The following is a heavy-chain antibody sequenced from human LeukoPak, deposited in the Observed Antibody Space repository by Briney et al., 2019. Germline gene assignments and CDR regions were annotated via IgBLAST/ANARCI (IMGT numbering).Heavy chain of an antibody. Sequence: ASVKDSFKASGYTLTSYAIIWVRQAPGQGLEWVGWISANNGNKNYAQKLQGRVTMTTDTSTSTAYMELRTLTSDDTDVYYCARQIVGATNWFDPWGQGTLVTVSS. J-gene: IGHJ5*02. D-gene: IGHD1-26*01. CDR2: ISANNGNK. CDR3: ARQIVGATNWFDP. V-gene: IGHV1-18*01. CDR1: GYTLTSYA.